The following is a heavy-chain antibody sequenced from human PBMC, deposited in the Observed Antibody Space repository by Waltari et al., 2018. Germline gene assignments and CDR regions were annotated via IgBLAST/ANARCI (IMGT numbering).Heavy chain of an antibody. CDR3: ARRQWLASFDY. D-gene: IGHD6-19*01. V-gene: IGHV4-34*01. Sequence: VQLVESGGGLVQPGGSLRLSCAASGFTFSSYWMHWVRQAPGKGLEWIGEINHSGSTNYNPSLKSRVTISVDTSKNQFSLKLSSVTAADTAVYYCARRQWLASFDYWGQGTLVTVSS. CDR1: GFTFSSYW. J-gene: IGHJ4*02. CDR2: INHSGST.